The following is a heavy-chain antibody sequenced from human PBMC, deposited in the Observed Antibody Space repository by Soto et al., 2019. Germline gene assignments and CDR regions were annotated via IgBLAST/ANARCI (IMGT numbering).Heavy chain of an antibody. CDR3: ARGGGGGY. V-gene: IGHV4-61*08. CDR1: GDSVNSRAYY. J-gene: IGHJ4*02. D-gene: IGHD3-16*01. Sequence: QVQLQESGPGLVKPSETLSLTCTVSGDSVNSRAYYWTWIRQPPGKGLEWLGYIYYSGNTNYNPPLRSRGPISGDTPKNQFPLKLTSGTAADTAVYYCARGGGGGYWGQGTLVTVSS. CDR2: IYYSGNT.